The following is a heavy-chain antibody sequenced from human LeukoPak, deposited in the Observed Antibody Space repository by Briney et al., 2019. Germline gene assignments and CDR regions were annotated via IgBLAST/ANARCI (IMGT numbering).Heavy chain of an antibody. CDR2: IYYSGST. V-gene: IGHV4-31*03. CDR1: GGSISSGGYY. Sequence: TLSLTCTVSGGSISSGGYYWSWIRQHPGKGLEWIGYIYYSGSTYYNPSLKSRVTISVDTSKNQFSLKLSSVTAADTAVYYCARGEWELLQSAFDIWGQGTMVTVSS. J-gene: IGHJ3*02. CDR3: ARGEWELLQSAFDI. D-gene: IGHD1-26*01.